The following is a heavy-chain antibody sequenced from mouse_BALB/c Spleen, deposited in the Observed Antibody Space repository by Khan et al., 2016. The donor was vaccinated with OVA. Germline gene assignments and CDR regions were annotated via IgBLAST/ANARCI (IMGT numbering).Heavy chain of an antibody. V-gene: IGHV5-9-3*01. J-gene: IGHJ3*01. CDR3: ARQNYGPVAY. Sequence: EVELVESGGGLVKPGGSLKLSCIASGFTFSTFAMSWVRQTPEKRLKWVATINSDGDYTYYPDSVKGRFTISRDSAKNTLALQMSSLRSDDTAMYYCARQNYGPVAYWGQGTLVTVSA. CDR2: INSDGDYT. CDR1: GFTFSTFA. D-gene: IGHD1-1*01.